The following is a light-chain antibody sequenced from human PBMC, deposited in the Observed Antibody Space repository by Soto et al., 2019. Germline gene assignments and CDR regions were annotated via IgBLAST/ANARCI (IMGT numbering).Light chain of an antibody. CDR2: GAS. J-gene: IGKJ3*01. CDR3: QQTYSKFRT. CDR1: QSISRY. V-gene: IGKV1-39*01. Sequence: DIQMTQSPASLSASVGDRVTITCRASQSISRYLNWYQQKLGKAPRLLIFGASSLQGGVPSRFSGSGSGTDFTLTISSLQPEDFATYYCQQTYSKFRTFGPGTTVDFK.